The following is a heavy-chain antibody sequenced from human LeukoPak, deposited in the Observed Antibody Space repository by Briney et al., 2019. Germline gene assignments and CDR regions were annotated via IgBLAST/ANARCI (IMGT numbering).Heavy chain of an antibody. Sequence: GGSLRLSCAASGFTFSSYWMSWVRQAPGKGLEWVANIKQDGSEKYYVDSVKGRFTISRDNSKNTLYLQMNSLRAEDTAVYYCAKVVGVAVAGTVGYYFDYWGQGTLVTVSS. CDR1: GFTFSSYW. CDR3: AKVVGVAVAGTVGYYFDY. D-gene: IGHD6-19*01. V-gene: IGHV3-7*01. CDR2: IKQDGSEK. J-gene: IGHJ4*02.